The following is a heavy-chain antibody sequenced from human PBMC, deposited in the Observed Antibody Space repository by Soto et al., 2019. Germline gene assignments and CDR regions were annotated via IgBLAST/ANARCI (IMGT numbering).Heavy chain of an antibody. V-gene: IGHV3-7*03. D-gene: IGHD4-4*01. CDR2: IRPDGREP. CDR3: AAWGGLDYNS. Sequence: GGSLRLSCVGSGFTFTDFYMNWVRQAPGKGLEWVANIRPDGREPNYVETVKGRFTTSRDNTKNSLFLQMNSLRADDTAVYYCAAWGGLDYNSWGQGILVTVSS. CDR1: GFTFTDFY. J-gene: IGHJ5*02.